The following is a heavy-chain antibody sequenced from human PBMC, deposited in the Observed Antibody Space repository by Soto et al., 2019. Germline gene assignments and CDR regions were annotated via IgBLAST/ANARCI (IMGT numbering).Heavy chain of an antibody. Sequence: GGSLRLSCAASGFTFDDYGMSWVRQAPGKGLEWVSGINWNGGSTGYADSVKGRFTISRDNAKNSLYLQMNSLRAEDTALYHCARGRAPKGVFSKDYYYYYMDVWGKGTTVTVSS. CDR3: ARGRAPKGVFSKDYYYYYMDV. D-gene: IGHD2-8*01. J-gene: IGHJ6*03. CDR2: INWNGGST. CDR1: GFTFDDYG. V-gene: IGHV3-20*01.